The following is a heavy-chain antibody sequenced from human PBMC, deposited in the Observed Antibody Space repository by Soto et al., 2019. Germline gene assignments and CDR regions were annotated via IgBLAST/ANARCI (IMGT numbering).Heavy chain of an antibody. CDR2: INHSGTT. Sequence: SETLSLTCAVFGGSFTGYYWSWIRQSPGKGLEWIGEINHSGTTKYNPSLKSRVTISVDTSKNQFSLKLSSVTAVDTAVYYCARGLLVYATHFDYWGQGTLVTVSS. D-gene: IGHD2-8*01. CDR1: GGSFTGYY. V-gene: IGHV4-34*01. CDR3: ARGLLVYATHFDY. J-gene: IGHJ4*02.